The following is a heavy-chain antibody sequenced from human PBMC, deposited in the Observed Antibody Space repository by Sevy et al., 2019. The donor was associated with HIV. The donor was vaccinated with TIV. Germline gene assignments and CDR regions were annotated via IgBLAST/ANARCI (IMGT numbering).Heavy chain of an antibody. CDR3: ARALAEYYYAMDV. CDR1: GVSISGYY. Sequence: SETLSHTCSVSGVSISGYYWTWIRQTPGKGLEWIGYIYYSGRTNYNPSLQGRVAISSDTSKNQFSLKLSSVTAADTAVYYCARALAEYYYAMDVWGQGTTVTVSS. J-gene: IGHJ6*02. V-gene: IGHV4-59*01. CDR2: IYYSGRT.